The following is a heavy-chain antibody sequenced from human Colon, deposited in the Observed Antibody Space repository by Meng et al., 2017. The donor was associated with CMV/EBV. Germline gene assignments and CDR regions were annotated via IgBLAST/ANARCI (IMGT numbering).Heavy chain of an antibody. CDR3: TTEKLVGGANSYDYGMDV. Sequence: GESLKISCADSGFTFSNDWMSWVRQAPGKGLEWVGHIKSKTDGGTIDYAAPVKGRFSISRDDSKNTLYLQMNSLKTEDTAVYFCTTEKLVGGANSYDYGMDVWGQGTTVTVAS. CDR1: GFTFSNDW. J-gene: IGHJ6*02. V-gene: IGHV3-15*01. CDR2: IKSKTDGGTI. D-gene: IGHD2-15*01.